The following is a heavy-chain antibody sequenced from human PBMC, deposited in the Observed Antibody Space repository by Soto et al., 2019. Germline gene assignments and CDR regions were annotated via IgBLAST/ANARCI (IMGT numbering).Heavy chain of an antibody. V-gene: IGHV3-21*01. J-gene: IGHJ5*02. D-gene: IGHD3-3*01. CDR3: ASGREYYDFWSGYVNNWFDP. Sequence: GGSLRLSCAASGFTFSSYSMNWVRQAPGKGLEWVSSISSSSSYIYYADSVKGRFTISRDNAKNSLYLQMNSLRAEDTAVYYCASGREYYDFWSGYVNNWFDPWGQGTLVTVSS. CDR2: ISSSSSYI. CDR1: GFTFSSYS.